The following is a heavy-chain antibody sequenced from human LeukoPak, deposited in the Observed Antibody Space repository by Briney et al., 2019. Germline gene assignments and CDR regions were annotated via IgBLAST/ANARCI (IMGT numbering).Heavy chain of an antibody. Sequence: SGGSLRLSCVASGSSFDDSGMHWVRQAPGKGLEWVAVISSDGRKTYYADSVKGRFTISRDNSKNTLYLQMNSLRAEDTAVYYCVKDLGVYCSSTSCADYYYYYGMDVWGQGTTVTVSS. CDR1: GSSFDDSG. J-gene: IGHJ6*02. CDR3: VKDLGVYCSSTSCADYYYYYGMDV. D-gene: IGHD2-2*01. CDR2: ISSDGRKT. V-gene: IGHV3-30*18.